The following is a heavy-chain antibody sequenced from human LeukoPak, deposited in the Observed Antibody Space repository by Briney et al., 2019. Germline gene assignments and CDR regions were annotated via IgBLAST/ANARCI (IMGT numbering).Heavy chain of an antibody. CDR1: GFTVSTYY. CDR2: ILSGGTT. CDR3: ARARPADL. V-gene: IGHV3-53*01. Sequence: PGGSLRLSCAASGFTVSTYYMSWVRQAPGKGLECVSVILSGGTTYYADSVKGRFTIFRDTSRNTLYLQMNSLRVEDTAVYYCARARPADLWGRGTLVTVSS. D-gene: IGHD6-25*01. J-gene: IGHJ2*01.